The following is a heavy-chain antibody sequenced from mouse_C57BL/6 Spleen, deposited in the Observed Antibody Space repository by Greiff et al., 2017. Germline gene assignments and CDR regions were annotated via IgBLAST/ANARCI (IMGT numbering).Heavy chain of an antibody. Sequence: DVKLQESGPGLVKPSQSLSLTCSVTGYSIPSGYYWNWIRQFPGNKLAWMGYISYDGSNNYNPSLKNRISITRDTSKNQFFLKLNSVTTEDTATYYCARGDYDSWFAYWGQGTLVTVSA. CDR3: ARGDYDSWFAY. J-gene: IGHJ3*01. D-gene: IGHD2-4*01. CDR2: ISYDGSN. CDR1: GYSIPSGYY. V-gene: IGHV3-6*01.